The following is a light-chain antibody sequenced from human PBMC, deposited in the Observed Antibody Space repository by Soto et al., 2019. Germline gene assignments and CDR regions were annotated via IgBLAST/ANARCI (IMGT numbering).Light chain of an antibody. Sequence: AIQMTQSPSSLSASVGDRVTITCRASQGIRNDLGWYQQKPGKAPKLLIYAASSLQSGVPSRFSGSGSGTAFTLTISSLQAEDSATYYCLQDHNYPRTFGQGTKVEIK. J-gene: IGKJ1*01. V-gene: IGKV1-6*01. CDR1: QGIRND. CDR2: AAS. CDR3: LQDHNYPRT.